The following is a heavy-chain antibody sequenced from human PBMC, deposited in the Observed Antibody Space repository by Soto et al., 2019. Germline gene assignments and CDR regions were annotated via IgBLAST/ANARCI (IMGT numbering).Heavy chain of an antibody. V-gene: IGHV1-69*01. CDR1: GGTFNNFA. J-gene: IGHJ6*02. D-gene: IGHD6-25*01. CDR2: IMPVFHTT. CDR3: ATATISPVSATLYHDGLDV. Sequence: QVQLVQSGAEVKKPGSSVKVSCQASGGTFNNFAFTWVRQAPGQGLEWLGGIMPVFHTTNIAQTFQDRIPVTADDFTTTVYMEMTSLRYDDTAVYYCATATISPVSATLYHDGLDVWCQGTTVTVSS.